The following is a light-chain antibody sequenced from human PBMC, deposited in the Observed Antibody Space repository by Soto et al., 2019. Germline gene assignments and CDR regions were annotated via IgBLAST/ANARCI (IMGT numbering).Light chain of an antibody. J-gene: IGLJ1*01. CDR3: CSYVGGYSYV. V-gene: IGLV2-11*01. Sequence: QSVLTQPRSVSGSPGQSATVSCIGTSSDVGDYNSVSWYQQHPGKAPKLMIYDVSKRPSGVPDRFSGSKPGNTASLTISGLQAEDEADYYCCSYVGGYSYVFGIGTKVTVL. CDR2: DVS. CDR1: SSDVGDYNS.